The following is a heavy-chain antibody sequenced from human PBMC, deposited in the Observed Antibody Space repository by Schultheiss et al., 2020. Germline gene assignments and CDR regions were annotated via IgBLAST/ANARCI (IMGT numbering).Heavy chain of an antibody. CDR2: ISYDGSNK. J-gene: IGHJ4*02. V-gene: IGHV3-30*04. CDR1: GFTFSSYA. Sequence: GGSLRLSCAASGFTFSSYAMHWVRQAPGKGLEWVAVISYDGSNKYYADSVKGRFTISRDNSKNTLYLQMNSLRAEDTAVYYCARDGGLRYLGYYFDYWGQGTLVTVSS. CDR3: ARDGGLRYLGYYFDY. D-gene: IGHD3-9*01.